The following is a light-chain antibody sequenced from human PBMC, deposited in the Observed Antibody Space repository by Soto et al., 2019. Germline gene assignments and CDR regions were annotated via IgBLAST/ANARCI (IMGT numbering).Light chain of an antibody. CDR2: DAS. Sequence: EIMLTQSPATLSLSPGERATLSCRASQSVSSYLAWYQLKPGQAPRLLIYDASNRATGIPARFSGSGSGTDFTLTISSLEPEDFAVYYCQQRSNWPLTFGGGTKVEIK. J-gene: IGKJ4*01. CDR1: QSVSSY. CDR3: QQRSNWPLT. V-gene: IGKV3-11*01.